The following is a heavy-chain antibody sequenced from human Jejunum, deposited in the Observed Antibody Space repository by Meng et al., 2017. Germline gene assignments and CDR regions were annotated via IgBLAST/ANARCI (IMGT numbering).Heavy chain of an antibody. Sequence: VPLQQWGARLLKPSETLSLPCAVYGGSISGYFWSWIRQAPGEGLEWVGEFTRGGTTNYNPSLKSRVTISADTSKNQFSLTLSSVSAADTAVYYCARHEVDFDNWGQGTLVTVSS. V-gene: IGHV4-34*02. CDR3: ARHEVDFDN. CDR2: FTRGGTT. D-gene: IGHD1-26*01. J-gene: IGHJ4*02. CDR1: GGSISGYF.